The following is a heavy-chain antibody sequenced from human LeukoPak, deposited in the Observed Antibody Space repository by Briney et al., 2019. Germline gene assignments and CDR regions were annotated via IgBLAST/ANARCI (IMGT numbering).Heavy chain of an antibody. D-gene: IGHD6-19*01. CDR1: GFTFSSYE. CDR2: ISSSGSTI. Sequence: GGSLRLSCAASGFTFSSYEMNWVRQAPGKGLEWVSYISSSGSTIYYADSVKGRFTISRDNAKNSLYLQMNSLRAEDTAVYYCARETSGIAVAGRYYYCGMDVWGQGTTVTVSS. V-gene: IGHV3-48*03. CDR3: ARETSGIAVAGRYYYCGMDV. J-gene: IGHJ6*02.